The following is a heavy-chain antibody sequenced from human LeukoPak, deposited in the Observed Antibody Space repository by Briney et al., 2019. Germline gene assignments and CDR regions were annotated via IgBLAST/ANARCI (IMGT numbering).Heavy chain of an antibody. D-gene: IGHD5-24*01. J-gene: IGHJ4*02. CDR3: ARGDGYNYWDY. CDR1: GFTFSSYW. Sequence: GGSLRLSCAASGFTFSSYWMSWVRQAPGKGLEWVANIKQDGSEKYYVDSVKGRFTISRDNSKNTLYLQMNSLRAEDTAVYYCARGDGYNYWDYWGQGTLVTVSS. V-gene: IGHV3-7*03. CDR2: IKQDGSEK.